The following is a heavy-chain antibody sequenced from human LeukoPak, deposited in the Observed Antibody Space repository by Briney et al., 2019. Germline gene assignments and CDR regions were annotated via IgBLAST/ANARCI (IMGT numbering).Heavy chain of an antibody. CDR3: ARDRDYRFDY. Sequence: ASVKVSCKASGYTFTDNGISWVRQAPGEKIKWMGWISANSGNTIFVQKFQGRVSMTTDTSSSTAYMELRSLRSDDTAIYYCARDRDYRFDYWGQGTLVTVPS. J-gene: IGHJ4*02. CDR2: ISANSGNT. CDR1: GYTFTDNG. V-gene: IGHV1-18*01. D-gene: IGHD5-24*01.